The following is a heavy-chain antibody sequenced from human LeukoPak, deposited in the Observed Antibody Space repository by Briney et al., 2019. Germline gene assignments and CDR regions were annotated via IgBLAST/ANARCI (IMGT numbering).Heavy chain of an antibody. CDR1: GFTFSSSW. V-gene: IGHV3-7*04. Sequence: GGSLRLSCAASGFTFSSSWMTWVCQAPGKGLEWVASMNEDGGEIHYVDSVKGRFTISRDNAKNSLYLQMNSLTAEDTAVYYCVRAYHPGGWFDPWGQGTLVTVSS. D-gene: IGHD2-21*01. CDR3: VRAYHPGGWFDP. CDR2: MNEDGGEI. J-gene: IGHJ5*02.